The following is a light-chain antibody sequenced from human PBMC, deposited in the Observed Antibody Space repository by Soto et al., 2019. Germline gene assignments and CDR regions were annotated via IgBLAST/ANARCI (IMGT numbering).Light chain of an antibody. J-gene: IGKJ3*01. CDR3: QQRSSWPFT. CDR2: DAS. CDR1: QSVSSY. Sequence: EIVLTQSPGTLSLSPGERATLSCRASQSVSSYLAWYQQKPGQAPRLLIYDASNRATGIPARFSGSGSGTDFTLTISSLEPEDFAVYYCQQRSSWPFTFGPGTKGD. V-gene: IGKV3-11*01.